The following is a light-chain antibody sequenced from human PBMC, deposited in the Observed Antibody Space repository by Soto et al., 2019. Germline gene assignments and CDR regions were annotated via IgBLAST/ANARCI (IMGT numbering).Light chain of an antibody. J-gene: IGKJ4*01. V-gene: IGKV1-39*01. CDR3: QQSYSTTPLT. CDR1: QTISMY. Sequence: DIQMTQSPSSLSASVGDRVTITCRANQTISMYLNWYLQKPGRAPKLLISAASSLERGVPSRFNGSGSRIDFTLTISSAQPEDFGTYYCQQSYSTTPLTFVGGIKVEIK. CDR2: AAS.